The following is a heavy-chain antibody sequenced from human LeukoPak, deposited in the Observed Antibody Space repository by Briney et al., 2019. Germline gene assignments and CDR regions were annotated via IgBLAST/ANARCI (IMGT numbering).Heavy chain of an antibody. V-gene: IGHV3-53*01. CDR1: GFSISYNY. CDR3: ASHYCYAGSCYFDD. Sequence: GGSLRLSCVVSGFSISYNYMSWVRQAPGKGLEWVSVIYSAGDSYYGDAVKGRFIISKDNSKNTVYLQMNRLRPEDTAVYYCASHYCYAGSCYFDDWGQGTLVNVSS. CDR2: IYSAGDS. J-gene: IGHJ4*02. D-gene: IGHD3-16*01.